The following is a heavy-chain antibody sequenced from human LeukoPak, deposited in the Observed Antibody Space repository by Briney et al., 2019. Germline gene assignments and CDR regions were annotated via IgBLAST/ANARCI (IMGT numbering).Heavy chain of an antibody. V-gene: IGHV3-23*01. J-gene: IGHJ4*02. Sequence: SGGSLRLSCAASGFTFSSYAMSWVRQAPGKGLEWVSAISGSGGSTYYADSVKGRFTVSRDNSKNTLYLQMNSLRAEDTAVYYCASTVVLGYYFDYWGQGTLVTVSS. CDR1: GFTFSSYA. CDR2: ISGSGGST. D-gene: IGHD4-23*01. CDR3: ASTVVLGYYFDY.